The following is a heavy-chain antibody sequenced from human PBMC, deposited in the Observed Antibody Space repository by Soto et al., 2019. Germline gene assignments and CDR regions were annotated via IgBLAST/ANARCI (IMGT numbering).Heavy chain of an antibody. D-gene: IGHD3-10*01. J-gene: IGHJ5*02. Sequence: SETLSLTCIVSGGSISTGGFYWSWIRQFPGKGLEWIGQIYYSGSTFYNPSLQRRVIISFDISENQFSLHRSSVTAADTAVYYCARDKVGASMVRGAPSWFDPWGQGTLVTVSS. CDR2: IYYSGST. CDR1: GGSISTGGFY. CDR3: ARDKVGASMVRGAPSWFDP. V-gene: IGHV4-31*03.